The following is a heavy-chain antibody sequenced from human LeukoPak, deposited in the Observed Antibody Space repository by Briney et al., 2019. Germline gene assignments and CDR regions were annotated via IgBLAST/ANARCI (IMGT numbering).Heavy chain of an antibody. CDR3: ARDRELLGY. D-gene: IGHD1-26*01. J-gene: IGHJ4*02. Sequence: GGSLGLSCAASGFTFSSYGMHWVRQAPGKGLEWVAVIWYDGSNKYYADSVKGRFTISRDNAKNSLYLQMNSLRAEDTAVYYCARDRELLGYWGQGTLVTVSS. V-gene: IGHV3-33*01. CDR2: IWYDGSNK. CDR1: GFTFSSYG.